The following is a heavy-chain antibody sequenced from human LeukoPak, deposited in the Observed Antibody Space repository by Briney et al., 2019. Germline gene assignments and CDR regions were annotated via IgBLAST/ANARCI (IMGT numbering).Heavy chain of an antibody. D-gene: IGHD1-26*01. CDR3: AREGGGSYSGDAFDI. CDR2: INPNSGGT. J-gene: IGHJ3*02. Sequence: ASVKVSCKASGYTFTGYYMHWVRQAPGQGLEWMGWINPNSGGTNYAQKFQGRVTITRDTSASTAYMELSSLRSEDTAVYYCAREGGGSYSGDAFDIWGQGTMVTVSS. CDR1: GYTFTGYY. V-gene: IGHV1-2*02.